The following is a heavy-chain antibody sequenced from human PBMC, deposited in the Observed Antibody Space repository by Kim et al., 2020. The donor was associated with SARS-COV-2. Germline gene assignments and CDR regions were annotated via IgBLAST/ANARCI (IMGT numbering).Heavy chain of an antibody. CDR3: ARPLRLGTSSDVFDI. CDR2: INPGDSDT. Sequence: GESLKISCKGSVYSFTSYWIGWVRQMPGKGLEWMGIINPGDSDTRYSPSFQGQVTISADKSISTAYLQWSSLKASDTAMYYCARPLRLGTSSDVFDIWGQGTMVTVSS. CDR1: VYSFTSYW. V-gene: IGHV5-51*01. J-gene: IGHJ3*02. D-gene: IGHD6-6*01.